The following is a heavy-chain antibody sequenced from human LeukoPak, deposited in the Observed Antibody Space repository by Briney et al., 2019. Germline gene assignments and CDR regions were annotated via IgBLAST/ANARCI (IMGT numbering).Heavy chain of an antibody. V-gene: IGHV3-30*04. CDR1: GFTFSDYA. CDR2: ISFDGNNK. CDR3: TRGPRPLRYCSGGSCPSYYSGMDV. Sequence: GRYLRLSCAASGFTFSDYAMHWVRLAPGKGLEWVAVISFDGNNKYYADSVKGRFTISRDNSKNTLFLQMNSLRVEDTAVYSCTRGPRPLRYCSGGSCPSYYSGMDVWGLGTTVTVSS. J-gene: IGHJ6*02. D-gene: IGHD2-15*01.